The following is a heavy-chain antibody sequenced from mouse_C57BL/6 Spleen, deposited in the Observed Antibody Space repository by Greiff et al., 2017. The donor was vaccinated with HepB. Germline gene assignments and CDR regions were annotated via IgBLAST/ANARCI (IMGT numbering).Heavy chain of an antibody. CDR3: ARTAYDYDGARYYAMDY. Sequence: QVQLQQSGAELARPGASVKLSCKASGYTFTSYGIRWVKQSTGQGLEWIGEIYPRSGNTYYNEKFKGKATLTADKSSSTAYMELRSLTSEDSAVYFCARTAYDYDGARYYAMDYWGQGTSVTVSS. D-gene: IGHD2-4*01. CDR2: IYPRSGNT. V-gene: IGHV1-81*01. CDR1: GYTFTSYG. J-gene: IGHJ4*01.